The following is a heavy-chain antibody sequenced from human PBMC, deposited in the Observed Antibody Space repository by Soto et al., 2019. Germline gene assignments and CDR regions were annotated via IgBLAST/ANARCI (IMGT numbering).Heavy chain of an antibody. CDR1: SGSISSSNW. CDR3: ARSSTSQFIDP. D-gene: IGHD2-2*01. CDR2: IYHSGST. V-gene: IGHV4-4*02. Sequence: SETLSLTCAVSSGSISSSNWWSWVRQPPGKGLEWNGEIYHSGSTNYNPSLKSRVTISVDKSKNQFSLKLSSVTAADTAVYYCARSSTSQFIDPWGQGTLVTVSS. J-gene: IGHJ5*02.